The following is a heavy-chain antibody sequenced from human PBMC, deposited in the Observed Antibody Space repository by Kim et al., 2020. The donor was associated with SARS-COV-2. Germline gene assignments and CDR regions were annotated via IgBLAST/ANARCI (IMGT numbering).Heavy chain of an antibody. CDR3: VGSRGYYHDSSGFYTNRGNWFDP. D-gene: IGHD3-22*01. V-gene: IGHV4-61*01. J-gene: IGHJ5*02. Sequence: SETLSLTCTVSGGSVNSGSYYWSWIRQPPGKGLEWIGYIYYNGSTNYNPSLRSRVTISADTSKNEFSLKLSSVTAADTAVYYCVGSRGYYHDSSGFYTNRGNWFDPWGPGTLVTVSS. CDR2: IYYNGST. CDR1: GGSVNSGSYY.